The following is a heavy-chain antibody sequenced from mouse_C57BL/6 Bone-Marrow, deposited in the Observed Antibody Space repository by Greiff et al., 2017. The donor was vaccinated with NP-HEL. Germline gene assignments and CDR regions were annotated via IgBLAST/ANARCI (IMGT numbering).Heavy chain of an antibody. CDR1: GFSLTSYA. J-gene: IGHJ4*01. D-gene: IGHD1-1*01. Sequence: QVQLQQSGPGLVAPSQSLSITCTVSGFSLTSYAISWVRQPPGKGLEWLGVIWTGGGTNYNSALKSRLSISKDNSKSQVFLKMNSLQTDDTARYYCARITTVVAPYYYALDYWGQRTSVTVSS. CDR3: ARITTVVAPYYYALDY. V-gene: IGHV2-9-1*01. CDR2: IWTGGGT.